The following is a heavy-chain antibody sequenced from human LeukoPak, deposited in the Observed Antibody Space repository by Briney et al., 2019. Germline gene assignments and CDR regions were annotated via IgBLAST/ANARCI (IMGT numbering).Heavy chain of an antibody. CDR3: ARQSYGYPVRVPFDY. J-gene: IGHJ4*02. CDR2: IYYSGST. CDR1: GGSISSYY. D-gene: IGHD5-18*01. Sequence: PSETLSLTCTVSGGSISSYYWSWIRQPPGKGLEWIGYIYYSGSTNYNPSLKSRVTISVDTSKNQFSLKLSSVTAADTAVYYCARQSYGYPVRVPFDYWGQGTLVTVSS. V-gene: IGHV4-59*08.